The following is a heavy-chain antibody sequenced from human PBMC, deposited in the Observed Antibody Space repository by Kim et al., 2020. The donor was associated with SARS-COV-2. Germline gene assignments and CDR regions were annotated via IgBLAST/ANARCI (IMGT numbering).Heavy chain of an antibody. Sequence: YTDSVKGRFTITGDNAKNSLYPQMNSLRAEDTAVYYCARDGVVGARNDYWGQGTLVTVSS. CDR3: ARDGVVGARNDY. V-gene: IGHV3-11*01. J-gene: IGHJ4*02. D-gene: IGHD1-26*01.